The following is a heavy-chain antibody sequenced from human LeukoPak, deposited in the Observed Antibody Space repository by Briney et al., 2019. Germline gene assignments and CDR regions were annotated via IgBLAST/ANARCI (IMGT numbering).Heavy chain of an antibody. Sequence: PGGSLRLSCVASGFTFSNYWMSWVRQPPGKGLEWVSLISSSSRFIYYGDSVKGRFTISRDNTKKSLYLQMNSLRAEDTAVYYCARAVYCSGGGCFWYFDLWGRGTLVTVSS. D-gene: IGHD2-15*01. V-gene: IGHV3-21*01. CDR1: GFTFSNYW. J-gene: IGHJ2*01. CDR3: ARAVYCSGGGCFWYFDL. CDR2: ISSSSRFI.